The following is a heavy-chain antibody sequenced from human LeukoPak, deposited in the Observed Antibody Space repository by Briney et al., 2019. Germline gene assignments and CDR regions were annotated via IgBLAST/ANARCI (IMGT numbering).Heavy chain of an antibody. Sequence: SETLSLTCTVSGGSISSYYWSWIRQPPGKGLEWIGYIYYSGSTNYNPSLKSRVTISVDTSKNQFSLKLSSVTAADTAVYYCARMNRGTTYYYYGMDVRGQGTTVTVSS. CDR2: IYYSGST. CDR1: GGSISSYY. J-gene: IGHJ6*02. CDR3: ARMNRGTTYYYYGMDV. D-gene: IGHD1-14*01. V-gene: IGHV4-59*01.